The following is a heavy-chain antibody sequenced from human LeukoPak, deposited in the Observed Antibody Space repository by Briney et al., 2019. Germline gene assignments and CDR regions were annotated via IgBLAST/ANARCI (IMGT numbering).Heavy chain of an antibody. D-gene: IGHD5-18*01. V-gene: IGHV3-30*18. J-gene: IGHJ4*01. CDR3: VKNLDTSPGFFDY. Sequence: PGGSLRLSCAASGFTFSSYGMHWVRQAPGKGLEWVAVISYDGSNKYYADSVKGRFTISRDNSKNMVYLEMNTLRAEDTAIYYCVKNLDTSPGFFDYWGHGSLVTVSS. CDR2: ISYDGSNK. CDR1: GFTFSSYG.